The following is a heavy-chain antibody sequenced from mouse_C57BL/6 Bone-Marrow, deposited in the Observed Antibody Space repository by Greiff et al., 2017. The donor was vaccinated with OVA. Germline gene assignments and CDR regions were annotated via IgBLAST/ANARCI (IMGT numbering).Heavy chain of an antibody. D-gene: IGHD3-1*01. Sequence: VQLQQPGAELVKPGASVKLSCKASGYTFTSYWMQWVKQRPGQGLEWIGEIDPSDSYTNYNQKFKGKATLTVDTSSSTAYMQLRSLTSEDSAVYYCARGLRFAYWGQGTLVTVSA. CDR3: ARGLRFAY. V-gene: IGHV1-50*01. CDR1: GYTFTSYW. CDR2: IDPSDSYT. J-gene: IGHJ3*01.